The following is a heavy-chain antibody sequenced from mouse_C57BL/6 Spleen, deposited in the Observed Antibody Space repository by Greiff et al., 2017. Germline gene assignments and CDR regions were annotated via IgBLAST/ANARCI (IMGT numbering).Heavy chain of an antibody. Sequence: EVHLVESGPELVKPGDSVKISCKASGYSFTGYFMNWVMQSHGKSLEWIGRINPYNGDTFYNQKFKGKATLTVDKSSSTAHMELRSLTSEDSAVYYCAREVYYGSSYDYFDYWGQGTTLTVSS. CDR1: GYSFTGYF. J-gene: IGHJ2*01. CDR3: AREVYYGSSYDYFDY. D-gene: IGHD1-1*01. V-gene: IGHV1-20*01. CDR2: INPYNGDT.